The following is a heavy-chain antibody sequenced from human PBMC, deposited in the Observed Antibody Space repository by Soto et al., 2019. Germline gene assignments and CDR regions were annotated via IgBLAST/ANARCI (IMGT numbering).Heavy chain of an antibody. Sequence: GGSLRLSCAASGFIFRDWFMSWIRQAPGKGLEWISYISKDSGRATRYADSVKGRFTISRDNSKNTLYLQMNSLRAEDTAVYYCARDRVSTRKSKSSWFDPWGQGTLVTVSS. J-gene: IGHJ5*02. D-gene: IGHD2-2*01. V-gene: IGHV3-11*04. CDR1: GFIFRDWF. CDR3: ARDRVSTRKSKSSWFDP. CDR2: ISKDSGRAT.